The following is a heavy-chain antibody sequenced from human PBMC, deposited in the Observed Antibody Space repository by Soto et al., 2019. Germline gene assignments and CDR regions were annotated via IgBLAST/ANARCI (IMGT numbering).Heavy chain of an antibody. D-gene: IGHD2-8*01. J-gene: IGHJ6*02. CDR2: IYPGDSDT. V-gene: IGHV5-51*01. CDR1: GYRFSSYW. CDR3: ARQGSNGAYYYYGMDV. Sequence: GESLKISCNGSGYRFSSYWIAWVRQMPGKGLEWMGIIYPGDSDTRYSPSFQGQVTFSVDKSNNTAYLQWSSLKASDTAMYYCARQGSNGAYYYYGMDVWGQGTEVTVYS.